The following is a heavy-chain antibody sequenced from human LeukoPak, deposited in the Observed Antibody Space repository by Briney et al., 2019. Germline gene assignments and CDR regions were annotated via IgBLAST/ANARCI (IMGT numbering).Heavy chain of an antibody. CDR2: IYPGDSDT. D-gene: IGHD3-22*01. CDR3: ASGCYDSSGYPQLDY. J-gene: IGHJ4*02. Sequence: GESLKISCKGSGYSFTSYWIGWVRQMPGKGLEWMGIIYPGDSDTRYSPSFQGQVTISADKSISTAYLQWSSLKASDTAMYYCASGCYDSSGYPQLDYWGQGTLVTVSS. CDR1: GYSFTSYW. V-gene: IGHV5-51*01.